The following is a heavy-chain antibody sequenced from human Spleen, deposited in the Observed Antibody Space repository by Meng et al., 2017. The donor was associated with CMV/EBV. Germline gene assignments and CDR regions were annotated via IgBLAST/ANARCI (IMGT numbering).Heavy chain of an antibody. D-gene: IGHD4-11*01. CDR2: IYSGGST. J-gene: IGHJ4*02. Sequence: GESLKISCVASGFTVSTTYMTWVRQAPGKGLEWVSVIYSGGSTYYADSVKGRFTISRDNSKNTLYLQMYSLRAGDTAVYYCARDIAASTVTASDYWGQGTLVTVSS. V-gene: IGHV3-66*02. CDR1: GFTVSTTY. CDR3: ARDIAASTVTASDY.